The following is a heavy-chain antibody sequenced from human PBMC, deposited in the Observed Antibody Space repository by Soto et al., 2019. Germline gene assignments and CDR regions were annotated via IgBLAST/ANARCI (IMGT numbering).Heavy chain of an antibody. V-gene: IGHV4-4*07. Sequence: SETLSLTCTVSGGSISSYYWSWIRQPAGKGLEWIGRIYTSGSTNYNPSLKSRVTMSVDTSKNQFSLKLSSVTAADTAAYYCAREIAVAGTCVSWFDPWGKGTRVTASS. J-gene: IGHJ5*02. CDR1: GGSISSYY. CDR3: AREIAVAGTCVSWFDP. D-gene: IGHD6-19*01. CDR2: IYTSGST.